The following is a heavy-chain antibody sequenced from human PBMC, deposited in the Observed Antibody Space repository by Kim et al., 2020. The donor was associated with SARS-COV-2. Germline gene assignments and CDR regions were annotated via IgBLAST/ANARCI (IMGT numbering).Heavy chain of an antibody. CDR2: VGGGGGSR. J-gene: IGHJ4*02. D-gene: IGHD3-3*02. CDR3: TSIFEY. Sequence: GGSLRLSCTDSGFTFTNSWIHWVRQIPGKGPVWISSVGGGGGSRYYAGSVKGRFTTSRDNAKSMVYLQMNSLRVDDTAIYYCTSIFEYWGQGALVTVSS. CDR1: GFTFTNSW. V-gene: IGHV3-74*01.